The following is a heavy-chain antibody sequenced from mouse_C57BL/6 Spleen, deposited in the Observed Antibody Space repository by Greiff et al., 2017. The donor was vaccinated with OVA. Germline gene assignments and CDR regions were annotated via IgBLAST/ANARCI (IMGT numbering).Heavy chain of an antibody. Sequence: QVQLQQSGAELMKPGASVKLSCKASGYTFTGYWIEWVKQRPGHGLEWIGAILPGSGSTTYNEKFKGKATFTADTSSNTAYMQHSSLTTEDSAIYYCARSEYYGISHLDYWGQGTTLTVSA. CDR2: ILPGSGST. CDR1: GYTFTGYW. CDR3: ARSEYYGISHLDY. V-gene: IGHV1-9*01. J-gene: IGHJ2*01. D-gene: IGHD1-1*01.